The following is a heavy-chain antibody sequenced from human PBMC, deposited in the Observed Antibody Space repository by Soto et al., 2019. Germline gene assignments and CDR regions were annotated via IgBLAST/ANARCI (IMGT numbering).Heavy chain of an antibody. CDR2: IIPIFGTA. J-gene: IGHJ3*02. D-gene: IGHD3-22*01. CDR1: GGTFSSYA. CDR3: ARRDTYYYDSSGPSAFDI. V-gene: IGHV1-69*01. Sequence: QVQLVQSGAEVKKPGSSVKVSCKASGGTFSSYAISWVRQAPGQGLEWMGGIIPIFGTANYAQKFQGRVTITADESTSPAYMELSSLRSEDTAVYYCARRDTYYYDSSGPSAFDIWGQGTMVTVSS.